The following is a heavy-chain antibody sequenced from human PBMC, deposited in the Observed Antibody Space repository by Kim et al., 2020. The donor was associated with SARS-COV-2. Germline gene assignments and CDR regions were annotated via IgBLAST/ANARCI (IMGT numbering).Heavy chain of an antibody. CDR2: ITVSGSNT. J-gene: IGHJ3*02. Sequence: GGSLRLSCAASGFTFSSYAMTWVRQAPGKGLEWVSAITVSGSNTYYADSVRGRFTISRDNSKNTLYLQMNSLRADDTAVYYCAKSSSTWGNEAFDIWGQGTMVTV. V-gene: IGHV3-23*01. D-gene: IGHD2-2*01. CDR1: GFTFSSYA. CDR3: AKSSSTWGNEAFDI.